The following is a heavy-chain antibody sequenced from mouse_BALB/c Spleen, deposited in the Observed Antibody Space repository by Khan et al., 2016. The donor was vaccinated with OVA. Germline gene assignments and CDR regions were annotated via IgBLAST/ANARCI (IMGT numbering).Heavy chain of an antibody. V-gene: IGHV1-61*01. CDR3: ARREKYGYDPSWFAY. D-gene: IGHD2-2*01. CDR1: GYTFTSYW. J-gene: IGHJ3*01. CDR2: INPSDSET. Sequence: VQLQQPGAELVRPGASVKLSCKAAGYTFTSYWMNWVKQRPGHGLEWIGKINPSDSETHYNQMFKDKATLTVDKSSSTAYMQLSSLTSEDSAVYYGARREKYGYDPSWFAYWGQGTLVTVSA.